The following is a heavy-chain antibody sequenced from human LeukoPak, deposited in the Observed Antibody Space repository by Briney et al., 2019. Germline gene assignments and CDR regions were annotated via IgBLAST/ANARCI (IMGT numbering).Heavy chain of an antibody. CDR3: ARDPGFGELLHYFDY. D-gene: IGHD3-10*01. J-gene: IGHJ4*02. CDR1: GGSISSYY. CDR2: IYYSGST. Sequence: SETLSLTCTVSGGSISSYYWSWIRQPAGKGLEWIGSIYYSGSTYYNPSLKSRVTISVDTSKNQFSLKLSSVTAADTAVYYCARDPGFGELLHYFDYWGQGTLVTVSS. V-gene: IGHV4-4*07.